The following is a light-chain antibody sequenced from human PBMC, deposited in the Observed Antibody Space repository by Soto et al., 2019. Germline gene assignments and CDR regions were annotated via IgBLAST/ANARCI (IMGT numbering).Light chain of an antibody. J-gene: IGKJ5*01. CDR1: QSVSSSY. CDR3: QQYGSSPVT. Sequence: EIVLTQSPGTLSLSPGERATLSCRASQSVSSSYLAWYQQKPGQAPRLLIYGASSRATGIPDRFSGSGSGIDFTLTISRLEPEDFAVYFCQQYGSSPVTFGQGTRLEIK. CDR2: GAS. V-gene: IGKV3-20*01.